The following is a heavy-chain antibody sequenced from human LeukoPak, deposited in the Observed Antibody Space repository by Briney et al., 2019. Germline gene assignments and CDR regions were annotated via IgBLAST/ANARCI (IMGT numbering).Heavy chain of an antibody. J-gene: IGHJ4*02. D-gene: IGHD3-10*01. CDR1: GGSISSGGYY. Sequence: SQTLSLTCTVSGGSISSGGYYWSWIRQHPGKGLEWIGYIYYSGSTYYNPSLKSRVTISVDTSKNQFSLKLSSVTAADTAVYYYARGTHVSFMVRGVILDYWGQGTLVTVSS. V-gene: IGHV4-31*03. CDR3: ARGTHVSFMVRGVILDY. CDR2: IYYSGST.